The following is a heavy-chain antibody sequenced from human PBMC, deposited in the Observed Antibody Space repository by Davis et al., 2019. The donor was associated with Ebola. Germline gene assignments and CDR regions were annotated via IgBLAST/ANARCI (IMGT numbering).Heavy chain of an antibody. Sequence: MPSETLSLTCAVYGGSFSGYYWSWIRQPPGKGLEWIGEINHSGSTNYKSSLKSRVTISVDTSKNQFPLKLSSVTAADTAVYYCARVGYCSSTSCYRFDYWGQGTLVTVSS. CDR3: ARVGYCSSTSCYRFDY. D-gene: IGHD2-2*02. J-gene: IGHJ4*02. V-gene: IGHV4-34*01. CDR2: INHSGST. CDR1: GGSFSGYY.